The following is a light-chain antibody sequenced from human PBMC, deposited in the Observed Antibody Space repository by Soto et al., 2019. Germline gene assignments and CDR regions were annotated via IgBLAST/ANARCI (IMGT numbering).Light chain of an antibody. CDR1: QSVLYSSNNRNY. Sequence: DIVMTQSPDSLAVSLGERATINCKSSQSVLYSSNNRNYLAWYQQKPGQPPKLLIYWASTRESGVPDRFSGSGSETDSTRTISSLQAEDVAVYDWQHYYSTPPTFGQGTKVEIK. CDR2: WAS. CDR3: QHYYSTPPT. J-gene: IGKJ1*01. V-gene: IGKV4-1*01.